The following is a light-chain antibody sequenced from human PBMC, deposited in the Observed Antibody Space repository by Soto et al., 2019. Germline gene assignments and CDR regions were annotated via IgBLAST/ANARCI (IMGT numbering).Light chain of an antibody. CDR2: WAS. CDR3: QQYYTTPLT. J-gene: IGKJ4*01. V-gene: IGKV4-1*01. CDR1: QSVLYSSDNKNY. Sequence: DIVMTQSPDSLAVSLGERATINCKSSQSVLYSSDNKNYLAWYQQRSGQPPKLLIYWASTRESGVPDRFSDSGSGTDFTLIISSLQAEDVAVYYCQQYYTTPLTFGGGTKVEIK.